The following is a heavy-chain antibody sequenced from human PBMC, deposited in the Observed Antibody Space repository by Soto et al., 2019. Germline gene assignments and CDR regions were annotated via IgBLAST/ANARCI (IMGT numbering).Heavy chain of an antibody. D-gene: IGHD1-26*01. CDR1: GGSISSYY. CDR3: ARRYGRTFDY. CDR2: IYYSGST. Sequence: QVQLQESGPGLVKPSETLSLTCTVSGGSISSYYWSWIRQPPGKGLEWIGYIYYSGSTNYNPSLNILVTLPVDSANDQLSTRVSSVPAAHSAVYDRARRYGRTFDYWGQGTLVTVSS. V-gene: IGHV4-59*01. J-gene: IGHJ4*02.